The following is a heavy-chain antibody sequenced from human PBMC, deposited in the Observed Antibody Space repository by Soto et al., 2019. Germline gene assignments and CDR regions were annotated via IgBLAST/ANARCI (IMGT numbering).Heavy chain of an antibody. J-gene: IGHJ4*02. V-gene: IGHV5-51*01. D-gene: IGHD3-9*01. Sequence: PGESLKISCKGSGYSFGSYWIGWVRQLPGKGLEWMGIIHPGDSDIRYSPSFQGQVTISADKSISTAYLQWSSLKASDTAMYYCGRQYDVLTGYAMALGYWGQGTLVTASS. CDR3: GRQYDVLTGYAMALGY. CDR1: GYSFGSYW. CDR2: IHPGDSDI.